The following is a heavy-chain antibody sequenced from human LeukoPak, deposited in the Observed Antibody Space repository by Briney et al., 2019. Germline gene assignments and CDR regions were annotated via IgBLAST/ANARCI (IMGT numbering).Heavy chain of an antibody. CDR3: ARHIYGGGSSWLGY. V-gene: IGHV4-38-2*02. J-gene: IGHJ4*02. CDR2: IFYSGST. Sequence: SETLSLTCTVSGYSISSGYYWGWIRQPPGKGLEWIGSIFYSGSTYYNPTLKSRVTISVDTSKNQFSLKLSSVTAADTAVYYCARHIYGGGSSWLGYWGQGTLVTVSS. CDR1: GYSISSGYY. D-gene: IGHD6-13*01.